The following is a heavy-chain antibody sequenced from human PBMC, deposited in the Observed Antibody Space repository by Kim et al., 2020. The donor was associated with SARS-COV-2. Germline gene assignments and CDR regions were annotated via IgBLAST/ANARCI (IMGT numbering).Heavy chain of an antibody. J-gene: IGHJ4*02. V-gene: IGHV4-34*01. Sequence: NYNPSLKSRVTISGDTSKTPFSLKLSSVTAADTAVYYWARGRGLRGPFDYWGQGTLVTVSS. CDR3: ARGRGLRGPFDY. D-gene: IGHD4-17*01.